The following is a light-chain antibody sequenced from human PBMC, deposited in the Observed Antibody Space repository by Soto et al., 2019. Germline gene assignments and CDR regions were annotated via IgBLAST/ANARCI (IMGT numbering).Light chain of an antibody. J-gene: IGKJ1*01. CDR3: QHSYTTPQT. Sequence: DIQMTQSPSSLSASVGDRVTITCRASQSISSDLNWYQQKPGKAPKVLIYAASTLQGGVPSRFSGSGSGTDFTLTISSLQPEAFGTYYCQHSYTTPQTFGQGSKVDIK. CDR1: QSISSD. CDR2: AAS. V-gene: IGKV1-39*01.